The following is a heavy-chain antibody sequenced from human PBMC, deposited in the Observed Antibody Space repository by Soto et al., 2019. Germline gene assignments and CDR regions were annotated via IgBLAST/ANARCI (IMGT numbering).Heavy chain of an antibody. J-gene: IGHJ4*02. V-gene: IGHV4-59*01. Sequence: SETLSLTCTVSGGSISSYYWSWIRQPPGKGLELIGYIYYSGSTNYSPSLKSRVTISLDTSKNRFSLKLNSVTAADTAVYYCVRAGLGYSFDYWGQGTLVTVSS. D-gene: IGHD3-22*01. CDR3: VRAGLGYSFDY. CDR1: GGSISSYY. CDR2: IYYSGST.